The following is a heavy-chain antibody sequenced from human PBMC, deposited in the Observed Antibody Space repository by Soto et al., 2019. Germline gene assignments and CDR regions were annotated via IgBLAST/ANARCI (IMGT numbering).Heavy chain of an antibody. CDR1: GFTFSSYW. CDR3: ARVPTGKYGVWNY. CDR2: INPDGTTT. J-gene: IGHJ4*02. V-gene: IGHV3-74*01. Sequence: CAASGFTFSSYWMHWVRQVPGKGLVWVSRINPDGTTTTYADSVKGRFTISRDNAENTLYLQMNSLRGDDTAVYYCARVPTGKYGVWNYWGQGTLVTVSS. D-gene: IGHD2-8*01.